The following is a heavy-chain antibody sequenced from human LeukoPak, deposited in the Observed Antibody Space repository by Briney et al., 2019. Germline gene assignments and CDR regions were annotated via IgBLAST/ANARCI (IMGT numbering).Heavy chain of an antibody. CDR1: GYTFTSYD. D-gene: IGHD5-24*01. J-gene: IGHJ6*03. CDR2: MNPNSGNT. CDR3: ARTHGYYYCYYMDV. V-gene: IGHV1-8*03. Sequence: ASVKVSCKASGYTFTSYDINWVRQATGQGLEWMGWMNPNSGNTGYAQKFQGRVTITRNTSISTAYMELSSLRSEDTAVYYCARTHGYYYCYYMDVWGKGTTVTVSS.